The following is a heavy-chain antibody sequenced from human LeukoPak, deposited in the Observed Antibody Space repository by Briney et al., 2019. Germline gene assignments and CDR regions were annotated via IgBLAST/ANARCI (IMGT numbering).Heavy chain of an antibody. J-gene: IGHJ4*02. D-gene: IGHD3-22*01. V-gene: IGHV4-59*12. Sequence: SETLSLTCIVSGGSISNYYWGWIRQPPGKGLEWIAYIYYSGSTNYNPSLESRVTISIDTSKNQFSLKLSSVTAADTAVYYCARVKTMIVVVTAVGYFDYWGQGTLVTVSS. CDR3: ARVKTMIVVVTAVGYFDY. CDR2: IYYSGST. CDR1: GGSISNYY.